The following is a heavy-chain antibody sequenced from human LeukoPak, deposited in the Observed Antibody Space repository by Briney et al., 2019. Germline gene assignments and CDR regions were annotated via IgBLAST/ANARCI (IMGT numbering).Heavy chain of an antibody. V-gene: IGHV3-30*18. J-gene: IGHJ4*02. CDR2: ISYDGSNK. CDR1: GFTFSSYG. CDR3: AKGHKWLPPDY. Sequence: GGSLRLSCAASGFTFSSYGMHWVRQAPGKGLEWVAAISYDGSNKYYADSVKGRFTISRDNSKNTLYLQMNSLRAEDTAVYYCAKGHKWLPPDYWGQGTLVTVSS. D-gene: IGHD6-19*01.